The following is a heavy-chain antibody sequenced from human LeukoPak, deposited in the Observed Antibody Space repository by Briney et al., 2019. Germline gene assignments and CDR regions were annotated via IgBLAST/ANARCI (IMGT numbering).Heavy chain of an antibody. D-gene: IGHD3-10*01. V-gene: IGHV4-34*01. CDR3: ARGQYYYGSGSYRFDP. CDR1: GGSISSYY. J-gene: IGHJ5*02. CDR2: INHSGST. Sequence: PSETLSLTCTVSGGSISSYYWSWIRQPPGKGLEWIGEINHSGSTNYNPSLKSRVTISVDTSKNQFSLKLSSVTAADTAVYYCARGQYYYGSGSYRFDPWGQGTLVTVSS.